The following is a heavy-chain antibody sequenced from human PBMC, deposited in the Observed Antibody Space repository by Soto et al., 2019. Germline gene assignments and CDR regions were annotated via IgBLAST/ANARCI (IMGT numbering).Heavy chain of an antibody. CDR1: GGSFSSGGYY. D-gene: IGHD2-8*02. CDR3: ARATSFSGHHGY. CDR2: IYYSGST. V-gene: IGHV4-31*03. Sequence: LSETLSLPCPVSGGSFSSGGYYWSWIRQLPGKGLEWIGYIYYSGSTYYNPSLKSRFTISLDTSKNQFSLKLSSVTAADTAVYYCARATSFSGHHGYWGQGTLVTVSS. J-gene: IGHJ4*02.